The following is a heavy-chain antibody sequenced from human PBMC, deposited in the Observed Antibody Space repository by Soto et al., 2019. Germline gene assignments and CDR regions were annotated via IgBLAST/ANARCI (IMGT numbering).Heavy chain of an antibody. Sequence: GASVKVSCKASGGTFSSYAISWVRQAPGQGLEWMGGIIPIFGTANYAQKFQGRVTITADESTSTAYMELSSLRSEDTAVYYCASYYDSSGYYYFLRYYFDYSGQGTLVTVSS. J-gene: IGHJ4*02. CDR2: IIPIFGTA. CDR3: ASYYDSSGYYYFLRYYFDY. V-gene: IGHV1-69*13. CDR1: GGTFSSYA. D-gene: IGHD3-22*01.